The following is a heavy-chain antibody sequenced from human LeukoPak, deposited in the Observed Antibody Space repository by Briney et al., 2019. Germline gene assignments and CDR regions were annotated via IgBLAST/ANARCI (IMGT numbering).Heavy chain of an antibody. D-gene: IGHD4-17*01. Sequence: SQTLPLTCTVSGGSISSGGYYWSWIRQHPGKGLEWIGYIYYSGSTYYNPSLKSRVTISVDTSENQFSLKLSSVTAADTAVYYCARAPTVTTGDWFDPWGQGTLVTVSS. J-gene: IGHJ5*02. CDR3: ARAPTVTTGDWFDP. V-gene: IGHV4-31*03. CDR2: IYYSGST. CDR1: GGSISSGGYY.